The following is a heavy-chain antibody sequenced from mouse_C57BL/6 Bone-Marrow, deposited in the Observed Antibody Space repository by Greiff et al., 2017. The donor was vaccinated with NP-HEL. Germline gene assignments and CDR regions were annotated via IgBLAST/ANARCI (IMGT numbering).Heavy chain of an antibody. J-gene: IGHJ4*01. Sequence: EVQLVESGPGLVKPSQSLSLTCSVTGYSITSGYYWNWIRQFPGNKLEWMGYISYDGSNNYNPSLKNRISITRDTSKNQFFLKLNSVTTEDTATYYCASGDYWGQGTSVTVSS. V-gene: IGHV3-6*01. CDR1: GYSITSGYY. CDR2: ISYDGSN. CDR3: ASGDY.